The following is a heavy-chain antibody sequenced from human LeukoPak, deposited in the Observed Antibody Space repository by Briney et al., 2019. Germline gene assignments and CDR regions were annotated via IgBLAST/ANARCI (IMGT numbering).Heavy chain of an antibody. CDR3: ARDPELYYFDY. J-gene: IGHJ4*02. D-gene: IGHD1-7*01. Sequence: GGSLRLSCAASGFSFNDYGMIWVRQIPGKGLEWVSTIGGTGVRTYYADSVKGRFTISRDNSKNTLYLQMNSLRAEDTAVYYCARDPELYYFDYWGQGTLVTVSS. CDR2: IGGTGVRT. V-gene: IGHV3-23*01. CDR1: GFSFNDYG.